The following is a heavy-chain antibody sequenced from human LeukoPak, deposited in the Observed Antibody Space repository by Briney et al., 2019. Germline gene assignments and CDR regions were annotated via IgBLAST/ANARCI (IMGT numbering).Heavy chain of an antibody. CDR2: MNPNSGNT. Sequence: ASVKVSCKASGGTFSSYAISWVRQATGQGLEWMGWMNPNSGNTGYAQEFQGRVTMTRNTSISTAYMELRSLRSEDTAVYYCARFLGYCSGGSCFNWFDPWGQGTLVTVSS. CDR3: ARFLGYCSGGSCFNWFDP. J-gene: IGHJ5*02. D-gene: IGHD2-15*01. CDR1: GGTFSSYA. V-gene: IGHV1-8*02.